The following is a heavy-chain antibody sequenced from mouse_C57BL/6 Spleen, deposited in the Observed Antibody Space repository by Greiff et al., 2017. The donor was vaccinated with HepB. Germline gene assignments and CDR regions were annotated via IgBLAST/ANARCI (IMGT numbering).Heavy chain of an antibody. CDR2: IDPSDSYT. V-gene: IGHV1-50*01. CDR1: GYTFTSYW. CDR3: ATSTMVTTRFAY. Sequence: VQLQQPGAELVKPGASVKLSCKASGYTFTSYWMQWVKQRPGQGLEWIGEIDPSDSYTNYNQKFKGKATLTVDTSSSTAYMQRSSLTSEDSAVYYCATSTMVTTRFAYWGQGTLVTVSA. D-gene: IGHD2-2*01. J-gene: IGHJ3*01.